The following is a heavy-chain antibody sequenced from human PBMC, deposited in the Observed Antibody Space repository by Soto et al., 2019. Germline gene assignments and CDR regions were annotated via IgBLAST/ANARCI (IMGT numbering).Heavy chain of an antibody. D-gene: IGHD5-18*01. CDR1: GFSFNMYA. J-gene: IGHJ6*02. V-gene: IGHV3-23*01. Sequence: EVQLLESGGGLVQPGGSLRLSCAASGFSFNMYALRWVRQAPGKGLEWVSAITASGETTYYADSVKGRFTISRDNSKMMLFLQMTSLRAEDTAVYYCAKDQGSYGYDYYFYYPMDVWGQGTTVAVSS. CDR2: ITASGETT. CDR3: AKDQGSYGYDYYFYYPMDV.